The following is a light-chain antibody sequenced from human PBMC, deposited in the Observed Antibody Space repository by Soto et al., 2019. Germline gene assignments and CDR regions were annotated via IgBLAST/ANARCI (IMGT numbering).Light chain of an antibody. J-gene: IGLJ2*01. V-gene: IGLV1-44*01. CDR3: AAWDDTLRARV. Sequence: QLVLAQPPSASGTPGQRVTISCSGSNSNIGRNDVTWYQQVPGTAPQCLIYSNDQRPSGVPGRISGSRSGTSASLAISGLQSGDEAEYYCAAWDDTLRARVFGGGTKVTIL. CDR1: NSNIGRND. CDR2: SND.